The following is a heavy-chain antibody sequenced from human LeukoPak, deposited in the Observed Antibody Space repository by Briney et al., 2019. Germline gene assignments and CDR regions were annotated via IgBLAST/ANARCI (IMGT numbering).Heavy chain of an antibody. J-gene: IGHJ4*02. CDR1: GLTFSNYA. D-gene: IGHD3-9*01. CDR2: ITGGGSGI. CDR3: AKWGDYDVLTGYYVSDY. Sequence: GASLRLSCAASGLTFSNYAMSWVRQAPGKGLEGVSAITGGGSGIYYADSMKSRFTISRDNSKNTLYLQINSLRAEDTAVYYCAKWGDYDVLTGYYVSDYWGQGTLVTVSS. V-gene: IGHV3-23*01.